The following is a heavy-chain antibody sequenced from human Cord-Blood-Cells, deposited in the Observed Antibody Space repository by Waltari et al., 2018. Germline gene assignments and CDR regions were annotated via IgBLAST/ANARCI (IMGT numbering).Heavy chain of an antibody. V-gene: IGHV3-30-3*01. J-gene: IGHJ3*02. Sequence: QVQLVESGGGVVQPGRSLRLSCAASGFTFSSYAMHWVRQAPGKGLEGVAVISYDGSNKYYADSVKGRFTISGDNSKNTLYLQMNSLRAEDTAVYYCARGAARDAFDIWGQGTMVTVSS. CDR3: ARGAARDAFDI. CDR2: ISYDGSNK. CDR1: GFTFSSYA. D-gene: IGHD6-6*01.